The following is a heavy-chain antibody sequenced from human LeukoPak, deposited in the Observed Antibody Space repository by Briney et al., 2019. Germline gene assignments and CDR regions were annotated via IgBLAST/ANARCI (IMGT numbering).Heavy chain of an antibody. CDR2: FDPEDGET. J-gene: IGHJ4*02. CDR3: ATVRRPGGWELLTARGRLDY. CDR1: GYTLTELS. D-gene: IGHD1-26*01. V-gene: IGHV1-24*01. Sequence: ASVKVSCKVSGYTLTELSMHWVRQAPGKGLEWMGGFDPEDGETIYAQKFQGRVTMTEDTSTDTAYMELSSLRSEDTAVYYCATVRRPGGWELLTARGRLDYWGQGTLVTVSS.